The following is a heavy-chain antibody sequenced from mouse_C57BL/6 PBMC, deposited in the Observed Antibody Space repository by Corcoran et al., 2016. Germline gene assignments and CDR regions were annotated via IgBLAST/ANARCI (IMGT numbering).Heavy chain of an antibody. D-gene: IGHD1-1*01. Sequence: EVQLQQSGPELVKPGASVKISCKASGYTFTDYYMNWVKQSHGKSLEWIGDINPNNGGTSYNQKFKGKATLTVDKSSSTAYMELRSLTSEDSAVYYCARSVTTVGLDGFAYWGQGTLVTVSA. CDR3: ARSVTTVGLDGFAY. CDR2: INPNNGGT. V-gene: IGHV1-26*01. CDR1: GYTFTDYY. J-gene: IGHJ3*01.